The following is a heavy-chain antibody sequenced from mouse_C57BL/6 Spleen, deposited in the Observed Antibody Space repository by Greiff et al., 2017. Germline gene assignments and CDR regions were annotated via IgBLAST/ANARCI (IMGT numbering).Heavy chain of an antibody. Sequence: EVQLQQSGAELVRPGASVKLSCTASGFNIKDDYMHWVKQRPEQGLEWIGWIDPENGDTEYASKFQGKATITADTSSNTAYLQLSSLTSEDTAVXYCTPSLYYGNYGFAYWGQGTLVTVSA. CDR3: TPSLYYGNYGFAY. CDR1: GFNIKDDY. D-gene: IGHD2-1*01. J-gene: IGHJ3*01. V-gene: IGHV14-4*01. CDR2: IDPENGDT.